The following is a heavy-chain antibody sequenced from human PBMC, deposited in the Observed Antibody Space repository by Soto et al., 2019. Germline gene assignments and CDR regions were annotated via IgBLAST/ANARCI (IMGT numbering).Heavy chain of an antibody. D-gene: IGHD3-3*01. Sequence: QVQLVESGGGVVQPGWSLRLSCAASGFTFSNNGMHWVRQAPGKGLEWVAFISNDESNTYYVDSVKGRFSISRDNSQNTLYLKMNSLRGEDTAVYYCATGHWNYFDYWGQGTLVTVSS. CDR2: ISNDESNT. J-gene: IGHJ4*02. CDR3: ATGHWNYFDY. V-gene: IGHV3-30*03. CDR1: GFTFSNNG.